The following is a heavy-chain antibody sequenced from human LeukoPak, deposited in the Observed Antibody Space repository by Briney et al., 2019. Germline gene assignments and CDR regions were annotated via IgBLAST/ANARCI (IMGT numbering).Heavy chain of an antibody. D-gene: IGHD1-26*01. CDR3: ARGGSYGFDY. V-gene: IGHV4-4*07. Sequence: SETLSLTCTVASGSISIYYWSWIRQPAGKGLEWIGRIYPSGSANYNPSLKSRVTMSVDTSKNQFSLKLSSVTAADTAVYYCARGGSYGFDYWGQGTLVTVSS. CDR1: SGSISIYY. J-gene: IGHJ4*02. CDR2: IYPSGSA.